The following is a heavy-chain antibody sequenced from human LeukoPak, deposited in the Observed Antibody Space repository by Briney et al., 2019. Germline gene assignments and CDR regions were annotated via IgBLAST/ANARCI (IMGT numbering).Heavy chain of an antibody. CDR3: ARDGRVAGTGENWFDP. CDR1: GYTFTSYY. CDR2: INPSGGST. Sequence: ASVKVSCKASGYTFTSYYMHWVRQAPGQGLEWMGIINPSGGSTSYAQKFQGRVTMTSDTSTSTVYMELSSLRSEDTAVYYCARDGRVAGTGENWFDPWGQGTLVTVSS. D-gene: IGHD6-19*01. J-gene: IGHJ5*02. V-gene: IGHV1-46*01.